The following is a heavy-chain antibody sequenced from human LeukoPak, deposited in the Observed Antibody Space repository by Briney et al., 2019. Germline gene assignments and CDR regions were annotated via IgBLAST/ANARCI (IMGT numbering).Heavy chain of an antibody. Sequence: ASVKVSCKASGGTFSSYAISWVRQAPGQGLEWMGWMNPYSGGTNYAQKFQGRVTMTRDTSISTAYMELRRLSSDDTAIYYCARPYCNGGSCHDYFDYWGQGTLVSVSS. D-gene: IGHD2-15*01. CDR1: GGTFSSYA. CDR3: ARPYCNGGSCHDYFDY. CDR2: MNPYSGGT. V-gene: IGHV1-2*02. J-gene: IGHJ4*02.